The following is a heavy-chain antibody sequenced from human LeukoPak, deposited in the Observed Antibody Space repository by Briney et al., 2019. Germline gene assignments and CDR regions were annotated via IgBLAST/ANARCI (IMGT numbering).Heavy chain of an antibody. Sequence: PGRSLRLSCAASGFSFGGYWMNWVRQAPGMGLEWLAIIKPDGSEENYVDSVKGRFTISRDNAKNSLYLQMNSLRAEDTAVYYCARLRFFDPSHYFDYWGQGTLVSVSS. J-gene: IGHJ4*02. CDR2: IKPDGSEE. D-gene: IGHD3-9*01. V-gene: IGHV3-7*01. CDR3: ARLRFFDPSHYFDY. CDR1: GFSFGGYW.